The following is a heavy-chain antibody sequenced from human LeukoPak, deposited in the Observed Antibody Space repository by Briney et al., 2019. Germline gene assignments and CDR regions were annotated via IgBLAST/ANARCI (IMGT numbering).Heavy chain of an antibody. D-gene: IGHD4-11*01. V-gene: IGHV3-33*06. Sequence: GGSLRLSCAASGFTFSSYGMHWVRQAPGKGLEWVAVIWYDGSNKYYADSVKGRFTISRDNSKNTLYLQMNSLRAEDTAVYYCAKDLGTTDRYFDYWGQGTLVTVSS. CDR2: IWYDGSNK. CDR3: AKDLGTTDRYFDY. J-gene: IGHJ4*02. CDR1: GFTFSSYG.